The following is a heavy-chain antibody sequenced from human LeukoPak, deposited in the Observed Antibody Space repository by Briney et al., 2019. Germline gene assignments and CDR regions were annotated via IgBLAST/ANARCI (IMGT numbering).Heavy chain of an antibody. Sequence: PSETLSLTCAVYGGSFSGYHWNWIRQPPGKGLEWIGCIFYSGRTYYNPSLKSRVTISVDLSKGQFSLRLTSVTAADTAVYYCARKNDFEIWGQGTLVTVSS. J-gene: IGHJ3*02. CDR1: GGSFSGYH. CDR2: IFYSGRT. V-gene: IGHV4-59*01. CDR3: ARKNDFEI. D-gene: IGHD2/OR15-2a*01.